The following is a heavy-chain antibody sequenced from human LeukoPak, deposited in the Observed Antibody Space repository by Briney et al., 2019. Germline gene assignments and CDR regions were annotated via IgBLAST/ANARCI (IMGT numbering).Heavy chain of an antibody. CDR3: AIYRDGYKILFGY. D-gene: IGHD5-24*01. CDR2: ISSSSSYI. J-gene: IGHJ4*02. V-gene: IGHV3-21*01. Sequence: PGGSLRLSCAASGFTFSSYSMNWVRQAPGKGLEWVSSISSSSSYIYYADSVRGRFTISRDNAKKSLYLQMNSLRAEDTAVYYSAIYRDGYKILFGYWGQGTLVTVSS. CDR1: GFTFSSYS.